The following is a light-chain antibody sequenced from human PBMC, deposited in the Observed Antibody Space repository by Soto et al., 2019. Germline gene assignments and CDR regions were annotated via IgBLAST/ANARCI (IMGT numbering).Light chain of an antibody. V-gene: IGKV3-15*01. CDR2: GAS. J-gene: IGKJ1*01. CDR1: QSVSSN. CDR3: QQYGSSPGWT. Sequence: EIVMTQSPATLSVSPGERATLSCRASQSVSSNLAWYQQKPGQAPRLLIYGASTRATGIPARFSGSGSGTEFTLTISRLEPEDFAVYYCQQYGSSPGWTFGQGTKVDIK.